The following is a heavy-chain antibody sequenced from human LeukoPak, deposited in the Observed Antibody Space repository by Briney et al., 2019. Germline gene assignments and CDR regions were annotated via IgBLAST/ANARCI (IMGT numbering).Heavy chain of an antibody. V-gene: IGHV3-43*02. CDR3: AKDSSGYYTRWYYHYYVDV. Sequence: QPGGSLRLSCAASGFTFDDYAMHWVRQAPGKGLEWVSLISGDGGTTYYADSVKGRFTISRDSSKNSLYPQMNSLRTEDTALYYCAKDSSGYYTRWYYHYYVDVWGKGTTVTVSS. D-gene: IGHD3-22*01. CDR2: ISGDGGTT. J-gene: IGHJ6*03. CDR1: GFTFDDYA.